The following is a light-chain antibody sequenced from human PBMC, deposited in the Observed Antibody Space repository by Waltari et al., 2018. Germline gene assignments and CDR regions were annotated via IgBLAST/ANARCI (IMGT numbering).Light chain of an antibody. CDR2: KDR. CDR1: ALPKQY. J-gene: IGLJ2*01. CDR3: QSGDNSGTNRVL. Sequence: SYELTQPPSVSVSPGQTSRITCSGDALPKQYVYLYQQKSGQAPILVMYKDRERPSGIPERFSGSSSGTTVTLTISGVQAEDEADYYCQSGDNSGTNRVLFGGGTKLTVL. V-gene: IGLV3-25*03.